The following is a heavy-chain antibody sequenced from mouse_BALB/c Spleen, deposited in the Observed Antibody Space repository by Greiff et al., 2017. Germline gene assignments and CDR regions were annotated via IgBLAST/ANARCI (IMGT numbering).Heavy chain of an antibody. D-gene: IGHD2-4*01. V-gene: IGHV1-69*02. CDR3: TREGITTGFAY. CDR2: IYPSDSYT. CDR1: GYTFTSYW. J-gene: IGHJ3*01. Sequence: VQLQQPGAELVRPGASVKLSCKASGYTFTSYWINWVKQRPGQGLEWIGNIYPSDSYTNYNQKFKDKATLTVDKSSSTAYMQLSSPTSEDSAVYYCTREGITTGFAYWGQGTLVTVSA.